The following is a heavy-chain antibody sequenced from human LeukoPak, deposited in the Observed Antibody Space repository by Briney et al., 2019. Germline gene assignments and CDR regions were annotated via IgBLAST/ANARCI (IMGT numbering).Heavy chain of an antibody. D-gene: IGHD2-2*01. Sequence: ASVKVSCKASGYTFTGYYMHWVRQAPGQGLEWMGWINPNSGGTNYAQKFQGRVTMTRDTSISTAYMELSRLRSDDTAVYYCARVGEFYQLLFPALDYWGQGTLVTVSS. CDR3: ARVGEFYQLLFPALDY. J-gene: IGHJ4*02. V-gene: IGHV1-2*02. CDR2: INPNSGGT. CDR1: GYTFTGYY.